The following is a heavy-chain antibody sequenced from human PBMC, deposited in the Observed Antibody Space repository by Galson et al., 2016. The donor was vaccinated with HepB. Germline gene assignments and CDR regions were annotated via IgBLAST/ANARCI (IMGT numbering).Heavy chain of an antibody. V-gene: IGHV1-18*01. Sequence: SVKVSCKASGYTFANYGISWVRQAPGQGLEWMGWISAFNGNTKYAQKFQGRVIMTTDTSTSTAYMELRSLRSDGTAVYHCAKDEAYTSSWLDHWGQGTLVTVSS. D-gene: IGHD6-13*01. CDR1: GYTFANYG. J-gene: IGHJ4*02. CDR2: ISAFNGNT. CDR3: AKDEAYTSSWLDH.